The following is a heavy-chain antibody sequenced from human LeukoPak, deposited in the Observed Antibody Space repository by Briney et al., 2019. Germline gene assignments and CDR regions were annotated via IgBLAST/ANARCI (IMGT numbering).Heavy chain of an antibody. J-gene: IGHJ3*02. CDR1: GASINTYY. Sequence: PSETLSLTCTVSGASINTYYWSWIRQPPGKGLEWIGYVYYTGSTNYNPSLQSRVTMSVDTSKNQFSLKLISVTAADTAVYYCVKGMNGYNIWGQGTMVTVSS. V-gene: IGHV4-59*01. D-gene: IGHD3-9*01. CDR3: VKGMNGYNI. CDR2: VYYTGST.